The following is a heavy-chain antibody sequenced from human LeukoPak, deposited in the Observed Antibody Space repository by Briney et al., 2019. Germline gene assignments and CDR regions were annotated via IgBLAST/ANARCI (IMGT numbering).Heavy chain of an antibody. Sequence: SETLSLTRTVSGGSMNGYYWAWIRQPAGKGLEWIGRIYSSGSTNYNPSLKSRVTISVDTSKNQFSLKLSSVTAADTAVYYCARGQRNYDFWSGYYFDYWGQGTLVTVSS. V-gene: IGHV4-4*07. CDR1: GGSMNGYY. J-gene: IGHJ4*02. D-gene: IGHD3-3*01. CDR2: IYSSGST. CDR3: ARGQRNYDFWSGYYFDY.